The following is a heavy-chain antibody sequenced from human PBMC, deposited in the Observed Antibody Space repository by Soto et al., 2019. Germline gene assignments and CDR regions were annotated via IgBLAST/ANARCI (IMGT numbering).Heavy chain of an antibody. J-gene: IGHJ5*02. CDR2: VFSSGSR. Sequence: SETLSLTCTVSGDSIRNSFWSWIRQPPGKGQEWIGYVFSSGSRNNPSLTSRVTISLDTSQCQFSLKLKSMTSVDTVVYYCAWLRGGNILDPGGQGTLVT. D-gene: IGHD3-3*02. V-gene: IGHV4-4*08. CDR3: AWLRGGNILDP. CDR1: GDSIRNSF.